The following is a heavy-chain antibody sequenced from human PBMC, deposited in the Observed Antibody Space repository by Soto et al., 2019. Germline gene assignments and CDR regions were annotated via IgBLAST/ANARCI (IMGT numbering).Heavy chain of an antibody. V-gene: IGHV3-21*05. CDR3: ARDHYGPGWFDP. Sequence: GGSLRLSCAASGFTFSSYSMNWVRQAPGKGLEWVSYISSSSSYTNYADSVKGRFTISRDNAKNSLYLQMNSLRAEDTAVYYCARDHYGPGWFDPWGQGTLVTVSS. CDR2: ISSSSSYT. CDR1: GFTFSSYS. D-gene: IGHD3-10*01. J-gene: IGHJ5*02.